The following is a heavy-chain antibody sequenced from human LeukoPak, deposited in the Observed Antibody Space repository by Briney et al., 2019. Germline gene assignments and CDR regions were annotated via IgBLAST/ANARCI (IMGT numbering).Heavy chain of an antibody. J-gene: IGHJ4*02. CDR1: GFSLSSLGVG. V-gene: IGHV2-5*02. CDR2: IHWDDDR. CDR3: AHSMEFFNY. D-gene: IGHD3-10*01. Sequence: SGPTLVQPTQTLTLTCTFSGFSLSSLGVGVAWIRQPPGKALEWLALIHWDDDRYYSPSLMDRLTIITDTSKNQVVITMTDMDPVDTGTYYCAHSMEFFNYWGQGTLVTVSS.